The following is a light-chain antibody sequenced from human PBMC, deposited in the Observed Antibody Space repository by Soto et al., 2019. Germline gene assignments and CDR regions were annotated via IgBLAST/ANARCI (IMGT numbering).Light chain of an antibody. CDR3: KSYAGSNTYV. J-gene: IGLJ1*01. CDR1: KNDIGVYDF. CDR2: EVV. Sequence: QSFLAEPPSASLSPGQSVTISCSGTKNDIGVYDFVSWYHHHPGKAPRLIIYEVVQRPSGVPDRFSGSKSGNTASLTVSGLQAADEADYFCKSYAGSNTYVFGSGTKVTVL. V-gene: IGLV2-8*01.